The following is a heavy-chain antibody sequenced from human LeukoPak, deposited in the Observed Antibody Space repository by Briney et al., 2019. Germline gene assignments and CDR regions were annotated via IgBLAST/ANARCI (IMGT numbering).Heavy chain of an antibody. CDR3: ARDTLAGYYGMDV. J-gene: IGHJ6*04. D-gene: IGHD3-16*01. CDR2: ISSSGSTI. Sequence: GGSLTLSCAASGFTFSSCEKNWVRQAPRERREGVSYISSSGSTIYYTDSVKGRFTISRDNAKNSLYLQMNSLRAEDTAVYYCARDTLAGYYGMDVWGKGTTVTVSS. V-gene: IGHV3-48*03. CDR1: GFTFSSCE.